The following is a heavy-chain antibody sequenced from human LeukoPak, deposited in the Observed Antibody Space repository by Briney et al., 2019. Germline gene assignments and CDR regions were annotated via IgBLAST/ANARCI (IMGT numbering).Heavy chain of an antibody. Sequence: GGSLRLSCAASGFTFSGFAMSWVRPTPGKGLEWVSGISASGDNTLYADSAKGRFTISRDNSKNTLYLEMNSLRAEDTAIYYCAKMKGHPLPKYYMDVWGQGTKVTVSS. V-gene: IGHV3-23*01. CDR3: AKMKGHPLPKYYMDV. CDR2: ISASGDNT. CDR1: GFTFSGFA. J-gene: IGHJ6*01. D-gene: IGHD1-26*01.